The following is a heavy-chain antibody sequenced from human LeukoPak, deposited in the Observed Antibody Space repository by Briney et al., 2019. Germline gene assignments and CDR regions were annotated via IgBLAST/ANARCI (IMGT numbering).Heavy chain of an antibody. Sequence: SVKVSCKASGYTFTSYGISWVRQAPGQGLEWMGGIIPIFGTANYAQKFQGRVTITTDESTSTAYMELSSLRSEDTAVYYCASSNPVLRFFNELNWFDPWGQGTLVTVSS. CDR3: ASSNPVLRFFNELNWFDP. CDR2: IIPIFGTA. V-gene: IGHV1-69*05. J-gene: IGHJ5*02. D-gene: IGHD3-3*01. CDR1: GYTFTSYG.